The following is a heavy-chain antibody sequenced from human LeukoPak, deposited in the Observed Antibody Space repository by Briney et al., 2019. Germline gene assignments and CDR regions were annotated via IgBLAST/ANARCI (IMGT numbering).Heavy chain of an antibody. CDR2: ISYDGSNK. Sequence: PGRSLRLSCAASGFTFSSYGMHWVRQAPGKGLEWVAIISYDGSNKYYADSVKGRFTISRDNSKNTLYLQMNSLRAEDTAVYYCAKGNGGLPDSWGQGTLVTVSS. CDR1: GFTFSSYG. D-gene: IGHD3-10*01. J-gene: IGHJ4*02. V-gene: IGHV3-30*18. CDR3: AKGNGGLPDS.